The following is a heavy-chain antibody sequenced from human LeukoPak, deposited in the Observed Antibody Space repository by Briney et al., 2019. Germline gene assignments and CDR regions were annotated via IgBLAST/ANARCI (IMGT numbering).Heavy chain of an antibody. CDR2: IKSKTDGETT. J-gene: IGHJ6*02. CDR1: GFTFSNAW. D-gene: IGHD3-22*01. CDR3: STAKNYYDSSTTLYYYYGLDV. V-gene: IGHV3-15*01. Sequence: GGSLRLSCAASGFTFSNAWMSWVRQAPGKGLEWVGRIKSKTDGETTNYAAPVKGRFTISRDDSKNTLYLQMNSLKTEDTAAYYCSTAKNYYDSSTTLYYYYGLDVWGQGTTVTVSS.